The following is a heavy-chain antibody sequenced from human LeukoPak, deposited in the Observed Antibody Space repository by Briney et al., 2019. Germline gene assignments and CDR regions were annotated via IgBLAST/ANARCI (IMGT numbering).Heavy chain of an antibody. CDR3: SRDFVGADDY. D-gene: IGHD1-26*01. CDR2: INRDGSRI. Sequence: GRSLRLSCTASGFTFGDYAMSWFRQAPGKGPVWVSRINRDGSRIDYADSVKGRFTISRDSAKNTLYLQMNSLRAEDTAVYYCSRDFVGADDYWGQGTLVTVSS. J-gene: IGHJ4*02. CDR1: GFTFGDYA. V-gene: IGHV3-74*01.